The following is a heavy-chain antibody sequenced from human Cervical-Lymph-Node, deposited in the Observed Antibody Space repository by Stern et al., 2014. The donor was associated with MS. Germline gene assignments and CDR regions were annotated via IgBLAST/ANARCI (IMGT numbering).Heavy chain of an antibody. V-gene: IGHV1-46*01. Sequence: VQLVESGPEVKKTGASVKLSCKAPGYTFTSSSMHWVRQAPGQGLEWMGIINPRGDRTTYAPKFQGRVTMTRDTSSSTVYMELSSLGSEDTAVYYCARGQRYFDYWGQGTLVTVSS. CDR1: GYTFTSSS. CDR3: ARGQRYFDY. CDR2: INPRGDRT. J-gene: IGHJ4*02.